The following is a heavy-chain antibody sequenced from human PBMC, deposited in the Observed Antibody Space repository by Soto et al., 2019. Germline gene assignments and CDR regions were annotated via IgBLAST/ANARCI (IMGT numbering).Heavy chain of an antibody. Sequence: EVQLLESGGGLVQPGGSLRLSCAASGFTFGNYAFSWVRQAPGKGLEWVSVISGGGDATYYPDPVKGRFTTSRDNSKNTEYLPMNSLRSEDTAVYYCAKKSLWSITLPALSYFDYWGQGTLVTVSS. V-gene: IGHV3-23*01. D-gene: IGHD2-21*01. CDR1: GFTFGNYA. J-gene: IGHJ4*02. CDR3: AKKSLWSITLPALSYFDY. CDR2: ISGGGDAT.